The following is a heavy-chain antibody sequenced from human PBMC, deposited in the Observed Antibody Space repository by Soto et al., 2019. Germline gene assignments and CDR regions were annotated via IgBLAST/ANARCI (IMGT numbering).Heavy chain of an antibody. D-gene: IGHD2-15*01. CDR2: IYRGGIT. V-gene: IGHV3-53*01. CDR1: GFTFSSYA. Sequence: GGSLRLSCAASGFTFSSYAMHWVRQAPGKGLEWVSVIYRGGITFYADSVKGRFTISRDNSKNTLYLQMNSLRAEDTAVYYCARGRDNLDAFDIWGQGTMVTV. J-gene: IGHJ3*02. CDR3: ARGRDNLDAFDI.